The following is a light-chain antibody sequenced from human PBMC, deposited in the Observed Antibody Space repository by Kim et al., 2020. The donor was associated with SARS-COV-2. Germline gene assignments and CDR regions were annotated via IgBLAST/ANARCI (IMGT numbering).Light chain of an antibody. CDR2: AAS. J-gene: IGKJ4*01. CDR1: QGISSY. CDR3: QQLNSYPLT. Sequence: ASVGDRVTITCRASQGISSYLDWYQQKPGKAPKLLIYAASTLQSGVPSRFSGSGSGTDFTLTISSLQPEDFATYYCQQLNSYPLTFGGGTKVDIK. V-gene: IGKV1-9*01.